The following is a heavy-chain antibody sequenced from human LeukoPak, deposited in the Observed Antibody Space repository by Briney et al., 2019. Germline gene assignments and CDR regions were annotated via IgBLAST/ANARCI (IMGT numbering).Heavy chain of an antibody. CDR2: IYYSGST. CDR3: ARGTYGSGSYGTGPLGY. J-gene: IGHJ4*02. Sequence: PSETLSLTCTVSGGSISSYYWSWIRQPPGKGLEWIGCIYYSGSTNYNPSLKSRVTISADTSKNQFSLKLSSVTAADTAVYYCARGTYGSGSYGTGPLGYWGQGTLVTVFS. D-gene: IGHD3-10*01. V-gene: IGHV4-59*01. CDR1: GGSISSYY.